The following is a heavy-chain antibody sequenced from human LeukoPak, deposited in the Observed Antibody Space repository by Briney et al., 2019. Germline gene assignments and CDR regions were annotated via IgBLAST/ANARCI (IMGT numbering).Heavy chain of an antibody. Sequence: GGSLRLSCAASGFTFSSYAMHWVRQAPGKGLEWVAVISYDGSNKYYADSVKGRFTISRDNSKNTLYLQMNSLRAEDTAVYFCAKRGVVIRVFLVGFHKEAYYFDSWGQGALVTVSS. V-gene: IGHV3-30*07. CDR1: GFTFSSYA. CDR2: ISYDGSNK. J-gene: IGHJ4*02. CDR3: AKRGVVIRVFLVGFHKEAYYFDS. D-gene: IGHD3-10*01.